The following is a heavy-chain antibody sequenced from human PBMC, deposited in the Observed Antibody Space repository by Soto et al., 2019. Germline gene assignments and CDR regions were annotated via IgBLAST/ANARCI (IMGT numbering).Heavy chain of an antibody. V-gene: IGHV3-7*05. D-gene: IGHD2-21*02. Sequence: GGSLRLSCADSGFTFSSYWMSWVRQAPGKGLEWVANIKQDESEKYYVDSVKGRFAISRDNGKNTLYLQMNSLRPEDTAVYYCARVRTENYYGMDVWGQGTTVTVS. J-gene: IGHJ6*02. CDR2: IKQDESEK. CDR3: ARVRTENYYGMDV. CDR1: GFTFSSYW.